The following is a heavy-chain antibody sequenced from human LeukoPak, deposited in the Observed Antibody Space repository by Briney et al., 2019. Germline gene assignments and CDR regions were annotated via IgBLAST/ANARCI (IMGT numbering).Heavy chain of an antibody. V-gene: IGHV5-51*01. D-gene: IGHD1-26*01. CDR1: GYSFTSYW. CDR2: IYPGDSDT. J-gene: IGHJ3*02. Sequence: GESLKISCKGSGYSFTSYWIGWVRQMPGKGLEWMGIIYPGDSDTRYSPPFQGQVTISADKSISTAYLQWSSLKASDTAMYYCARQPELKGDAFDIWGQGTMVTVSS. CDR3: ARQPELKGDAFDI.